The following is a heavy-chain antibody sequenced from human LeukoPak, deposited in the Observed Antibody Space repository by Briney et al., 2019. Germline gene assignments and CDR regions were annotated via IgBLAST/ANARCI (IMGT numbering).Heavy chain of an antibody. CDR2: INGDGRNI. D-gene: IGHD2-2*01. CDR3: ARDHCSSTSCYEVPWFDP. Sequence: GGSLRLSCVASGFTFSSYWMHWVRQDPRKGLVWVSRINGDGRNINYADSVRGRFTISRDNAKNTLYLQMNTLRVEDTAVYYCARDHCSSTSCYEVPWFDPWGQGTLVTVSS. V-gene: IGHV3-74*01. J-gene: IGHJ5*02. CDR1: GFTFSSYW.